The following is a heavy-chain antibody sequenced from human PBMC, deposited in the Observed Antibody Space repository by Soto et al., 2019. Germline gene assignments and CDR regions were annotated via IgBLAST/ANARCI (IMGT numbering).Heavy chain of an antibody. J-gene: IGHJ4*02. D-gene: IGHD2-21*01. V-gene: IGHV3-74*01. CDR3: AIGVHSPLDY. CDR2: IDTSGHST. Sequence: GQFLKISVAACGFLFTRFWMHCVRHVPGKGLVWVARIDTSGHSTNYAESVKGRFTISRDNSNTTLYVQMTSLRAEYTGVYYCAIGVHSPLDYWGQGHLVTVS. CDR1: GFLFTRFW.